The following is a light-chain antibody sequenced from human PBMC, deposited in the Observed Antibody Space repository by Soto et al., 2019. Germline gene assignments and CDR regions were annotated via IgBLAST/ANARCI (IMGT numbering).Light chain of an antibody. CDR2: GAT. CDR1: QSVGHMF. V-gene: IGKV3-15*01. Sequence: EIVLTQAPDTLSLSPGDRATLSWRASQSVGHMFLAWFQQKHGQAPRLLIHGATTRETGIPAVFSGSGSGTEFTRTISSLQSEDVEVDYCQQYNNWPRTFGQGTKVDIK. J-gene: IGKJ1*01. CDR3: QQYNNWPRT.